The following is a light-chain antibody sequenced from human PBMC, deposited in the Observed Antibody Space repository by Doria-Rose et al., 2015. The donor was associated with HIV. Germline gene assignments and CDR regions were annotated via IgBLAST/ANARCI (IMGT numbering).Light chain of an antibody. CDR2: WAS. CDR3: QQYYDTPS. J-gene: IGKJ3*01. Sequence: DIQMTQSPESLGMSLGERATLNCKSNQSLLYTSKNYLAWYQQKPGQPPKLLIYWASTRQSGVTARFSGSESGTDFTLTISSLEAEDVAVYYCQQYYDTPSFGPGTTVDIK. V-gene: IGKV4-1*01. CDR1: QSLLYTSKNY.